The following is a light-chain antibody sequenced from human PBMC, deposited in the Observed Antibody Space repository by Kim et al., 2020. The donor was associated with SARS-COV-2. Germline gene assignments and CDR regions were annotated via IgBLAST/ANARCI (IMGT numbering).Light chain of an antibody. Sequence: SYELTQPPSVSVSPGQTASITCSGEKLEDKFACWYQQKPGQSPVLVIYQDAKRPSGIPERFSGSNSGNTATLTISGAQAMDEADYYCQAWDSSIVVFGGGTQLTVL. V-gene: IGLV3-1*01. J-gene: IGLJ2*01. CDR3: QAWDSSIVV. CDR1: KLEDKF. CDR2: QDA.